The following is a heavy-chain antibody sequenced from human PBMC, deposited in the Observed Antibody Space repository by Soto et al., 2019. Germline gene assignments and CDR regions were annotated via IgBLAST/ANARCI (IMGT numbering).Heavy chain of an antibody. CDR2: ISYDGSNK. V-gene: IGHV3-30-3*01. J-gene: IGHJ4*02. CDR1: GFTFSSYA. Sequence: GGSLRLSCAASGFTFSSYAMHWVRQAPGKGLEWVAVISYDGSNKYYADSVKGRFTISRDNSKNTLYLQMNSLRAEDTAVYYCARVRVAARFAIPVDYWGQGTLVTVSS. D-gene: IGHD6-6*01. CDR3: ARVRVAARFAIPVDY.